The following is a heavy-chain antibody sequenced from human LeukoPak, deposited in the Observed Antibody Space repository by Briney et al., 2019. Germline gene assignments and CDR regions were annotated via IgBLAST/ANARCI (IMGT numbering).Heavy chain of an antibody. V-gene: IGHV4-4*07. Sequence: SETLSLTCAVYGGSFSGYYWSWIRQPAGKGLEWIGRIYTSGSTNYNPSLKSRVTMSVDTSKNQFSLKLSSVTAADTAVYYCARDLLVHYYGSGSYFDYWGQGTLVTVSS. D-gene: IGHD3-10*01. CDR3: ARDLLVHYYGSGSYFDY. J-gene: IGHJ4*02. CDR1: GGSFSGYY. CDR2: IYTSGST.